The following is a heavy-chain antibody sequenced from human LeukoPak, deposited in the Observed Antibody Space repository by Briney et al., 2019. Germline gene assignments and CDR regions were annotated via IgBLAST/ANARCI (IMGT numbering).Heavy chain of an antibody. J-gene: IGHJ3*02. CDR3: ARGRFRYDYVWGSYRTDAFDI. D-gene: IGHD3-16*02. Sequence: ASVKVSCKASGYTFTSYGISWVRQAPGQGLEWMGWISAYNGNTNYAQKLQGRVTMTTDTSTSTAYMELRSLRSNDTAVYYCARGRFRYDYVWGSYRTDAFDIWGQGTMVTVSS. V-gene: IGHV1-18*01. CDR2: ISAYNGNT. CDR1: GYTFTSYG.